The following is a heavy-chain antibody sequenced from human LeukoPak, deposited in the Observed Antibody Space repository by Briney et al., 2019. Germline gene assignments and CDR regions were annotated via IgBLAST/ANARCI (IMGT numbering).Heavy chain of an antibody. CDR1: GGSIRNYY. V-gene: IGHV4-59*01. CDR2: MYYSGST. J-gene: IGHJ5*02. D-gene: IGHD4-17*01. CDR3: ARGSLGDYGNWFDL. Sequence: PSETLSLTCTVSGGSIRNYYWSWIRQPPGKGLEWIGYMYYSGSTNFNPSLKTRVTISVDTSKNHFSLKMSSVTAVDTAVYYCARGSLGDYGNWFDLWGQGTLVTVSS.